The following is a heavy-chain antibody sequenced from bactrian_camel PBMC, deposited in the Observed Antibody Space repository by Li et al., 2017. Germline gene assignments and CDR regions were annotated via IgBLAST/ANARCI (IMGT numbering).Heavy chain of an antibody. CDR2: LYVGGGAT. CDR1: GTKYGSTT. CDR3: AADTVHQGWVGVECEIDY. J-gene: IGHJ4*01. D-gene: IGHD5*01. V-gene: IGHV3S54*01. Sequence: VQLVESGGGSVQVGESLKLSCEFSGTKYGSTTVAWFRQPPGKEREGVAVLYVGGGATYYADAVKGRFTISKDVGKNTLYLQMNSLKPEDTGMYYCAADTVHQGWVGVECEIDYWGQGTQVTVS.